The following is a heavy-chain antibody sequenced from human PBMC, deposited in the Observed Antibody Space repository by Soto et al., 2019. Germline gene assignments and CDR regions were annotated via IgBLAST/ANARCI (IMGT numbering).Heavy chain of an antibody. J-gene: IGHJ4*02. D-gene: IGHD6-13*01. CDR3: ARVWQQLVEVDY. CDR2: INAGNGNT. CDR1: GYTFTSYA. V-gene: IGHV1-3*01. Sequence: ASVKVSCKASGYTFTSYARHWVRQAPGQRLEWMGWINAGNGNTKYSQKFQGRVTITRDTPASTAYMELSSLRSEDTAVYYCARVWQQLVEVDYWGQGTLVTVSP.